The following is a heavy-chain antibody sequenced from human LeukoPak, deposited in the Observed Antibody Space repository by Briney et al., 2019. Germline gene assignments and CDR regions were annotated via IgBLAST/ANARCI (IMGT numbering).Heavy chain of an antibody. CDR3: ARETREMGTTF. D-gene: IGHD5-24*01. CDR1: GGSVSSFTYY. Sequence: SETLSLTCTVSGGSVSSFTYYWGWIRQPPGKGLEWIGNIFYSGSTYYNPSLKSRVTISLDTSKNQFSLKLTSVTAADTAVYYCARETREMGTTFWGQGTLVTVSS. CDR2: IFYSGST. J-gene: IGHJ4*02. V-gene: IGHV4-39*07.